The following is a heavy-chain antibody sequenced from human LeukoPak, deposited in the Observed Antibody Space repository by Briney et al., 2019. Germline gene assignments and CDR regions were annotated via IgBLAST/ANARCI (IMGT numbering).Heavy chain of an antibody. CDR1: GDSVSSNSAT. CDR3: ARDGSVGYHWYFDL. Sequence: SQTLSLTCAISGDSVSSNSATWNWIRQSPSRGLDWLGRTYYRSKWYYDYAVSVKSRITINPDTSKNQFSLQLNSVTPDDTAVYYCARDGSVGYHWYFDLWGRGTLVTVSS. D-gene: IGHD5-18*01. J-gene: IGHJ2*01. CDR2: TYYRSKWYY. V-gene: IGHV6-1*01.